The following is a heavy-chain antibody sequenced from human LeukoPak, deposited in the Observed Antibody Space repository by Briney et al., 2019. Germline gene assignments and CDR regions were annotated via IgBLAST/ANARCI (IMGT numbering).Heavy chain of an antibody. J-gene: IGHJ4*02. V-gene: IGHV3-33*01. CDR2: IWYDGSNK. D-gene: IGHD3-16*02. Sequence: TGRSLRLSCAASGFTFSSYGMHWVRQAPGKGLEWVAVIWYDGSNKYYADSVKGRFTISRDNSKNTLYLQMNSLRAEDTAVYYCARDGDYVWGSYRSYFDYWGQGTLVTVSS. CDR3: ARDGDYVWGSYRSYFDY. CDR1: GFTFSSYG.